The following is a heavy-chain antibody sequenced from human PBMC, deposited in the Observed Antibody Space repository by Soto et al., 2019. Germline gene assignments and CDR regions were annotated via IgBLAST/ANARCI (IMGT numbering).Heavy chain of an antibody. CDR1: GYTFTGYY. V-gene: IGHV1-2*04. D-gene: IGHD3-16*01. CDR2: INPNSGGT. CDR3: TTVYHCRKGGDIMYDYVMDY. Sequence: ASVKVSCKASGYTFTGYYRRWVRQAPGQGLEWMGWINPNSGGTNYAQKFQGWVTMTRDTSISTAYMELSRLRSDDTAVYYCTTVYHCRKGGDIMYDYVMDYWGQGTPVTVSS. J-gene: IGHJ4*03.